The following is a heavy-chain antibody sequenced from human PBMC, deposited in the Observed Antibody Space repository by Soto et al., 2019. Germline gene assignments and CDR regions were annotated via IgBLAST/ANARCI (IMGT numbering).Heavy chain of an antibody. J-gene: IGHJ4*02. CDR1: GFTFTSYG. CDR2: IWYDGSNK. D-gene: IGHD6-19*01. V-gene: IGHV3-33*01. CDR3: ARDQQWLVRFYFDF. Sequence: GGSLRLSCAASGFTFTSYGMHWVRQAPGKGLEWVAVIWYDGSNKYYADSVKGRFTISRDNSKNTLYLQMNSLRAEDTAVYYCARDQQWLVRFYFDFWGQGTLVTVSS.